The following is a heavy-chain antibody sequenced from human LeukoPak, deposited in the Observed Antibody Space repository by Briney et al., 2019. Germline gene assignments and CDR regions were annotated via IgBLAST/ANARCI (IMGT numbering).Heavy chain of an antibody. V-gene: IGHV1-18*01. CDR3: ARVSGTYSSSWYLINYYGMDV. CDR1: GYTFTSYG. Sequence: ASVKVSCKASGYTFTSYGISWVRQAPGQGLEWMGWISAYNGNTNYAQKLQGRVTMTTDTSTSTAYMELRSLRSDDTAVYYCARVSGTYSSSWYLINYYGMDVWGQGTTVTVSS. J-gene: IGHJ6*02. D-gene: IGHD6-13*01. CDR2: ISAYNGNT.